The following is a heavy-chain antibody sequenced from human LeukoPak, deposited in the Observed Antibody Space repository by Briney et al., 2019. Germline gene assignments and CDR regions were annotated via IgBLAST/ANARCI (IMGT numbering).Heavy chain of an antibody. V-gene: IGHV3-66*01. CDR1: GFTVSSNY. Sequence: GGSLRLSCAASGFTVSSNYMSWVRQAPGKGLEWVSVIYSGGSTYYADSVKGRFTISRDNSKNTLYLQMNSLRAEDTAVYCCARGSFRIAVAGIGFDYWGQGTLVTVSS. CDR3: ARGSFRIAVAGIGFDY. D-gene: IGHD6-19*01. J-gene: IGHJ4*02. CDR2: IYSGGST.